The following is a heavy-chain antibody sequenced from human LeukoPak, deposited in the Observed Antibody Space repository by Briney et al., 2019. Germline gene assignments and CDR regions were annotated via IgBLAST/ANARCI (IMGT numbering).Heavy chain of an antibody. V-gene: IGHV3-64*01. Sequence: PGGSLRLSCAASGFTFSSYAMHWVRQAPGKGLEYVSAISSNGGSTYYANSVKGRFTISRDNSKNTLYLQMGSLRAEDMAVYYCARGRHCSGGSCYNSGVDYWGQGTLVTVSS. J-gene: IGHJ4*02. D-gene: IGHD2-15*01. CDR1: GFTFSSYA. CDR3: ARGRHCSGGSCYNSGVDY. CDR2: ISSNGGST.